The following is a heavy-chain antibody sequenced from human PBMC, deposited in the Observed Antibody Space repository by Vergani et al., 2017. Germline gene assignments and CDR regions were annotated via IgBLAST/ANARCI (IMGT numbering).Heavy chain of an antibody. CDR3: GRKQSPASLMDKPIDI. Sequence: QVQLVASGGGLVRPGGSLRLSCAASGFIFSDYYMTWIRQTPGKGLEWLAHISDGGETKMYAESLNGRFTVSRDNTKNLLILQMKTLKVDDTATYYCGRKQSPASLMDKPIDIWGQGTLVTVSS. J-gene: IGHJ5*02. D-gene: IGHD1/OR15-1a*01. CDR1: GFIFSDYY. V-gene: IGHV3-11*01. CDR2: ISDGGETK.